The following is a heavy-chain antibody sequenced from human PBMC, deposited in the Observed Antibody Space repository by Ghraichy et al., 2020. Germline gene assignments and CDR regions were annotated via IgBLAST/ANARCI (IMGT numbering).Heavy chain of an antibody. Sequence: GESLNISCAGSGFTFSYYWMTWVRQAPGKGLEWVANIKQDGDDTNYVDSVKGRFTISRDNGKNSVYLQMNSLRAEDTAVYYCAKEKWEVTSKTYFESWGQGTAVTVSS. J-gene: IGHJ4*02. CDR2: IKQDGDDT. D-gene: IGHD1-26*01. V-gene: IGHV3-7*01. CDR3: AKEKWEVTSKTYFES. CDR1: GFTFSYYW.